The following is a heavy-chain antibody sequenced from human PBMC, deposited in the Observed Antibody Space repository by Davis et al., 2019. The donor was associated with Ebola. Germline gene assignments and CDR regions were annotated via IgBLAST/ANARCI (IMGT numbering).Heavy chain of an antibody. Sequence: GGSLRLSCAASGFTFSSYGMHWVRQAPGKGLEWVAVISYDGSNKYYADSVKGRFTISRDNAKNSLYLQMNSLRAEDTAVYYCARSVVPAAIGGWYFDYWGQGTLVTVSS. CDR2: ISYDGSNK. CDR3: ARSVVPAAIGGWYFDY. V-gene: IGHV3-30*03. D-gene: IGHD2-2*02. CDR1: GFTFSSYG. J-gene: IGHJ4*02.